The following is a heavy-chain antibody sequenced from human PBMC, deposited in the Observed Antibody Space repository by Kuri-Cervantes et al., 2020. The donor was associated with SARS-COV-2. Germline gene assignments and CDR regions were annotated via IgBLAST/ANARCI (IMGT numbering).Heavy chain of an antibody. D-gene: IGHD2-2*02. J-gene: IGHJ6*02. CDR2: ISSNGGST. CDR3: ARVGCSSTSCYTGDYYYGVDV. V-gene: IGHV3-64*01. Sequence: GGSLRLSCAASGFTFSIYAMHWVRQAPGKGLEYISAISSNGGSTYYANSVKGRFTIPRDNSKNTLYLQMGSLRAEDMAVYYCARVGCSSTSCYTGDYYYGVDVWGQGTTVTVSS. CDR1: GFTFSIYA.